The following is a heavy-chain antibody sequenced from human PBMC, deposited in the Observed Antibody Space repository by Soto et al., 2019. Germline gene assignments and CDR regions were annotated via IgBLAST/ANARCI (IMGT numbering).Heavy chain of an antibody. CDR2: ISGSGGST. Sequence: EVQLLESGGGLVQPGGSLRLSCAASGFTFSSYAMSWVRQAPGKGLEWVSAISGSGGSTYYADSVKGRFIISRDNSKNTLYLQMNSLRAEDTAVYYCAKGGERIQLWLVIGDLDYWGQGTLVTVSS. D-gene: IGHD5-18*01. CDR3: AKGGERIQLWLVIGDLDY. V-gene: IGHV3-23*01. CDR1: GFTFSSYA. J-gene: IGHJ4*02.